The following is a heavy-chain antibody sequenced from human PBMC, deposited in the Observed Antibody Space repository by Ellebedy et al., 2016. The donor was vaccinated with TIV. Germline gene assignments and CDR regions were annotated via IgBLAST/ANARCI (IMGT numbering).Heavy chain of an antibody. CDR2: ISGSGGST. V-gene: IGHV3-23*01. D-gene: IGHD3-22*01. J-gene: IGHJ5*02. Sequence: GGSLRLXCAASGFTFSSYAMSWVRQAPGKGLEWVSAISGSGGSTYYADSVKGRFTISRDNSKNTLYLQMNSLRAEDTAVYYCAKGDTMIVVVITQAWGQGTLVTVSS. CDR3: AKGDTMIVVVITQA. CDR1: GFTFSSYA.